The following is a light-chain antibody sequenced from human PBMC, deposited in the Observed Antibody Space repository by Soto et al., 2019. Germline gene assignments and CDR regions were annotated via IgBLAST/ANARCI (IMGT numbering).Light chain of an antibody. Sequence: DIQMTQSPSSLSASVGDRVTITCRASQGISTYLAWYQQKPGKVPKLLIYAASTLKSGVPSRFSGSGSGTDFTLTISSLQPEDVATYYCQKYNSAPRTFGQGPKVEIK. V-gene: IGKV1-27*01. CDR2: AAS. CDR1: QGISTY. J-gene: IGKJ1*01. CDR3: QKYNSAPRT.